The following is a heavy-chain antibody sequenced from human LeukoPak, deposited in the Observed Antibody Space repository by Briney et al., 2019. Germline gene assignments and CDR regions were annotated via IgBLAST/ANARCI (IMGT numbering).Heavy chain of an antibody. CDR1: GGSFSGYY. V-gene: IGHV4-34*01. Sequence: SETLSLTCAVYGGSFSGYYWSWIRQPPGKGLEWIGEINHSGSTNYNPSLKSRVTISVDTSKNQFSLKLSSVTAADTAVYYCARGQTYYYDSSGYSESPFSFDYWGQGTLVTVSS. D-gene: IGHD3-22*01. CDR2: INHSGST. J-gene: IGHJ4*02. CDR3: ARGQTYYYDSSGYSESPFSFDY.